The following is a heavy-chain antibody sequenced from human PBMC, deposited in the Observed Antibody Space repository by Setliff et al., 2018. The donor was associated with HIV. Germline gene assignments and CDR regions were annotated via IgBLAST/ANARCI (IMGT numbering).Heavy chain of an antibody. CDR2: IYHSGST. V-gene: IGHV4-38-2*02. D-gene: IGHD3-22*01. J-gene: IGHJ4*02. CDR3: ARDRLTYYFDY. CDR1: GYAINNNFF. Sequence: PSETLSLTCAVSGYAINNNFFWGWVRQPPGKGLEWIGSIYHSGSTYYNPSLKSRVTISVDTSKNQFSLKLSSVTAADTAVYYCARDRLTYYFDYWGQGSLVTVSS.